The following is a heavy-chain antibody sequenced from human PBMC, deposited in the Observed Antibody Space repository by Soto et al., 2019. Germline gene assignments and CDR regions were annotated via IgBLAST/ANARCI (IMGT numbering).Heavy chain of an antibody. V-gene: IGHV4-34*01. J-gene: IGHJ4*02. CDR3: AREKVQLERQRTFDY. CDR1: GGSFSGYY. D-gene: IGHD1-1*01. Sequence: SETLSLTCAVYGGSFSGYYWSWIRQPPGKGLEWIGEINHSGSTNYNPSLKSRVIISVDTSKNQFSLKLSSVTAADTAVYYCAREKVQLERQRTFDYWGQGTLVTVSS. CDR2: INHSGST.